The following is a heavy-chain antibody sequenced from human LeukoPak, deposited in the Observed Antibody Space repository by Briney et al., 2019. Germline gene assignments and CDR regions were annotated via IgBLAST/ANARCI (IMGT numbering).Heavy chain of an antibody. CDR1: GDSISISNYF. V-gene: IGHV4-39*07. J-gene: IGHJ3*02. D-gene: IGHD3-9*01. CDR3: ARAVRYFGQDAYDI. Sequence: SETLSLTCTVSGDSISISNYFWGWIRQPPGKGLEWIGSIYYSGNTYYNPSLKSRVTISVDTSKNQFSLKLSSVTAADTAVYYCARAVRYFGQDAYDIWGQGTMVTVSS. CDR2: IYYSGNT.